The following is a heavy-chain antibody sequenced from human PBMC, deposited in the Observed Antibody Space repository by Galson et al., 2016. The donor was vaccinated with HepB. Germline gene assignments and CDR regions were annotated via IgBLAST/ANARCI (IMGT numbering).Heavy chain of an antibody. D-gene: IGHD3-10*01. J-gene: IGHJ4*02. V-gene: IGHV1-46*01. Sequence: SVKVSCKASGYTFTNYYMHWVRQALGQGLEWMGIMFPSGGTTNYAQNFQGRVSMTRDTSTTTDYMELSSLRSEDTAVYYCARGNGSGSYGVFDYWGQGTLVTVSS. CDR1: GYTFTNYY. CDR3: ARGNGSGSYGVFDY. CDR2: MFPSGGTT.